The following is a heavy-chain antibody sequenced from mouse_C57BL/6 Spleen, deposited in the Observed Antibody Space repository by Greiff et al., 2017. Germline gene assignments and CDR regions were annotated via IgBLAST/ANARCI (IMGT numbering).Heavy chain of an antibody. CDR2: IDPSDSET. D-gene: IGHD2-2*01. CDR1: GYTFTSYW. J-gene: IGHJ4*01. Sequence: QVQLQQPGAELVRPGSSVKLSCKASGYTFTSYWMHWVKQRPIQGLEWIGNIDPSDSETHYNQKFKDKATLTVDKSSSTAYMQLSSLTAEDSAVYYCAMVTTRYAMDYWGQGTSVTVSS. V-gene: IGHV1-52*01. CDR3: AMVTTRYAMDY.